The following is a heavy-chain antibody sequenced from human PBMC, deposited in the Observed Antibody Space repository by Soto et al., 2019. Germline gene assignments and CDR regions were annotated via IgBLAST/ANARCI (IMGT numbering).Heavy chain of an antibody. CDR3: ARDRVPYYTVTTHFTFDI. CDR2: ISSSSSTI. D-gene: IGHD4-17*01. Sequence: GGSLRLSCAASGFTFSSYSMNWVRQAPGKGLEWVSYISSSSSTIYYADSVKGRFTISRDNAKNSLYLQMNSLRDEDTAVYYCARDRVPYYTVTTHFTFDIWGQGTMVTVSS. J-gene: IGHJ3*02. V-gene: IGHV3-48*02. CDR1: GFTFSSYS.